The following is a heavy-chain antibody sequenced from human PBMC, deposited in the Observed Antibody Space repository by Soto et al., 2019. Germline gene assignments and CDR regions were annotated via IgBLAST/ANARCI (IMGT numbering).Heavy chain of an antibody. CDR2: MNANSGNT. J-gene: IGHJ4*02. CDR3: ARARHTLYSSSWYGFDY. CDR1: GYTFTSYD. V-gene: IGHV1-8*01. Sequence: QVQLVQSGAEVKKPGASVKVSCKASGYTFTSYDINWVRQATGQGLEWMGWMNANSGNTGYAQKFQGRVTMTRNTSISTAYMELSSLRSEDTAVYYCARARHTLYSSSWYGFDYWGQGTLVTVSS. D-gene: IGHD6-13*01.